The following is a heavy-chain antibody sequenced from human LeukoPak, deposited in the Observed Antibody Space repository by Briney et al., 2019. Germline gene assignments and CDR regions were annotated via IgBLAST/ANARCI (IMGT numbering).Heavy chain of an antibody. CDR2: IYYSGNT. D-gene: IGHD4-17*01. CDR3: ARDKWGTVPRSYWYFDL. CDR1: GYSINSGGYY. J-gene: IGHJ2*01. V-gene: IGHV4-31*03. Sequence: PSQTLSLTCTVSGYSINSGGYYWSWIRQHPGKGLEWIGYIYYSGNTYYNPSLKSRVTISVDTSKNQFSPKLSSVTAADTAVYYCARDKWGTVPRSYWYFDLWGRGTLVTVSS.